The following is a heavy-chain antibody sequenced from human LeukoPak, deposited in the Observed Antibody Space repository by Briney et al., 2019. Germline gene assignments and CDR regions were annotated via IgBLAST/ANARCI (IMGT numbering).Heavy chain of an antibody. CDR1: VYTLTVYY. Sequence: ASVNVSSTASVYTLTVYYMHWVRQAPGQGLEWIGWIDPNGGGKNYAQKLQGGVPLTRDTSISIAYLGLSRVRPDGTAVYYCASDQNELIVVAPPAPWYYMDVWGKGTTVTVSS. J-gene: IGHJ6*03. D-gene: IGHD2-2*01. V-gene: IGHV1-2*02. CDR2: IDPNGGGK. CDR3: ASDQNELIVVAPPAPWYYMDV.